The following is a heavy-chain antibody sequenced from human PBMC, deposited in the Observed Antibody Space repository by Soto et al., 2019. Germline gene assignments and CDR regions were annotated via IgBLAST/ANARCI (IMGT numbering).Heavy chain of an antibody. CDR2: IHYSGSA. CDR3: AREVTIFGGGMDV. Sequence: KASETLSLTCTVSGGSISSDGYYWSWIRQHPGKGLEWIGYIHYSGSASYTPSLKSRVIISVDTSKNQFSLKLSSVTAADTAVYYCAREVTIFGGGMDVWGQGTTVTV. CDR1: GGSISSDGYY. D-gene: IGHD3-3*01. V-gene: IGHV4-31*03. J-gene: IGHJ6*02.